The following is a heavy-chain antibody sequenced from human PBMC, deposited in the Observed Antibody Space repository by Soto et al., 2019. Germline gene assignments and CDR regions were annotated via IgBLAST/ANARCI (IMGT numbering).Heavy chain of an antibody. J-gene: IGHJ4*02. Sequence: SETLSLTCTVSGGSISSGGYYWSWIRQHPGKGLEWIGYIYYSGSTYYNPSLKSRVTISVDTSKNQFSLKLSSVTAADTAVYYCARAVGATNNYLDYWGQGTLVTVSS. CDR2: IYYSGST. V-gene: IGHV4-31*03. CDR1: GGSISSGGYY. CDR3: ARAVGATNNYLDY. D-gene: IGHD1-26*01.